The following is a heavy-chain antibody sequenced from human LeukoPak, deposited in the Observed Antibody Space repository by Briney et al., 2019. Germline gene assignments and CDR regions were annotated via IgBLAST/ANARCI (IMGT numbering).Heavy chain of an antibody. Sequence: ASVKVSCKSSGYTFTSYDINWVRQATGQGLEWMGWMNSNSGNTGYAQKFRGRVTMTSNTSINTAYLELSSLRSEDTAVYYCARVGRAAAGRKGDHPAGELDYWGQGALVTVSS. CDR2: MNSNSGNT. CDR1: GYTFTSYD. CDR3: ARVGRAAAGRKGDHPAGELDY. V-gene: IGHV1-8*01. D-gene: IGHD6-13*01. J-gene: IGHJ4*02.